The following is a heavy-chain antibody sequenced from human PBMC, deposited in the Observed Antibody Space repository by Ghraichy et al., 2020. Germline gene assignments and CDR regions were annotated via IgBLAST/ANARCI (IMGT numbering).Heavy chain of an antibody. J-gene: IGHJ3*02. D-gene: IGHD1-14*01. CDR3: ARYRGRVGAFDI. CDR1: GYTFTGYY. CDR2: INPNSGGT. V-gene: IGHV1-2*02. Sequence: ASVKVSCKASGYTFTGYYMHWVRQAPGQGLEWMGWINPNSGGTNYAQKFQGMVTMTRDTSISTAYMELSRLRSDDTAVYYCARYRGRVGAFDIWGQGTMVTVSS.